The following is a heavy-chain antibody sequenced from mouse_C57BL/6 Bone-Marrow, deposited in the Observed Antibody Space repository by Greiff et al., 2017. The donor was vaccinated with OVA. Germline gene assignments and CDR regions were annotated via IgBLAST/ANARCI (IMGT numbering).Heavy chain of an antibody. CDR2: IRSKSNNYAT. Sequence: EVKLVESGGGLVQPKGSLKLSCAASGFSFNTYAMNWVRQAPGKGLEWVARIRSKSNNYATYYADSVKDRFTISRDDSESILYLQMNNLKTEDTAMYYCVRNGYYAMDYWGQGTSVTVSS. CDR1: GFSFNTYA. V-gene: IGHV10-1*01. J-gene: IGHJ4*01. CDR3: VRNGYYAMDY.